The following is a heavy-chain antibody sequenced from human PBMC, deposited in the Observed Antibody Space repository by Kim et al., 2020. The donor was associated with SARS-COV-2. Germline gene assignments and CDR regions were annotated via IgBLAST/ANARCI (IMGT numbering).Heavy chain of an antibody. CDR3: ARDPVGYSSSWYGAGFDY. D-gene: IGHD6-13*01. V-gene: IGHV4-61*02. CDR2: IYTSGST. J-gene: IGHJ4*01. CDR1: GGSISSGSYY. Sequence: SETLSLTCTVSGGSISSGSYYWSWIRQPAGKGLEWIGRIYTSGSTNYNPSLKSRVTISVDTSKNQFSLKLSSVTAADTAVYYCARDPVGYSSSWYGAGFDYWGHGTLVTVSS.